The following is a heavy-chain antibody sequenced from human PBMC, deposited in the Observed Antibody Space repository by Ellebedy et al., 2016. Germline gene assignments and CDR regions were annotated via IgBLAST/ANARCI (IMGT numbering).Heavy chain of an antibody. CDR3: ASLNYYGSGTFTGPAEGGMDV. J-gene: IGHJ6*02. CDR1: GFTFSSYA. D-gene: IGHD3-10*01. V-gene: IGHV3-64*01. Sequence: GGSLRLXCAASGFTFSSYAMHWVRQAPGKGLEYVSAISSNGGSTYYANSVKGRFTISRDNSKNTLYLQMGSLRAEDTAVYYCASLNYYGSGTFTGPAEGGMDVWGQGTTVTVS. CDR2: ISSNGGST.